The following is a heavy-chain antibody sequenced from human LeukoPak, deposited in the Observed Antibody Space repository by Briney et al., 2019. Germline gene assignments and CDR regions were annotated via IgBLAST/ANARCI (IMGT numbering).Heavy chain of an antibody. CDR3: AREGLGEYQLLFRYGWYYYGMDV. CDR2: ISAYNGNT. Sequence: GASVKVSCKASGHTFTSYGISWVRQAPGQGLEWMGWISAYNGNTNYAQKLQGRVTMTTDTSTSTAYMELRSLRSDDTAVYYCAREGLGEYQLLFRYGWYYYGMDVWGQGTTVTVSS. J-gene: IGHJ6*02. CDR1: GHTFTSYG. D-gene: IGHD2-2*01. V-gene: IGHV1-18*01.